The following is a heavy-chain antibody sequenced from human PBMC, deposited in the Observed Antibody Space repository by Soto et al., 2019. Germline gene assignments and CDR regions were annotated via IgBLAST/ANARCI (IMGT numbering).Heavy chain of an antibody. CDR2: ISGSGADT. Sequence: EVQLLESGGGLVQPGGSLRLSCAASGFTFSNYGMSWVRQAPGKGLEWVSAISGSGADTNYADSVKGRFTISRDNSKITLFLQINSLRAEDTAVYYCAKGSHDSRGYHFFFDYWGQGTLVTVSS. CDR3: AKGSHDSRGYHFFFDY. J-gene: IGHJ4*02. V-gene: IGHV3-23*01. CDR1: GFTFSNYG. D-gene: IGHD3-22*01.